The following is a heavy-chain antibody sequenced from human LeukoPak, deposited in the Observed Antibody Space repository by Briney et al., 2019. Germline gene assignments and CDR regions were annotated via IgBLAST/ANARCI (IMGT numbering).Heavy chain of an antibody. CDR1: GYRFTSYW. J-gene: IGHJ3*02. CDR2: IYPGDSDT. D-gene: IGHD3-10*01. Sequence: GESLKISGKGSGYRFTSYWIGWVRQMPGKGLDWMEIIYPGDSDTRYNPPFQGQVTISANKSISTAYLKLTTLNAPDTALHYRARGHMVRGVPDAFDIWGQGTMVTVSS. V-gene: IGHV5-51*01. CDR3: ARGHMVRGVPDAFDI.